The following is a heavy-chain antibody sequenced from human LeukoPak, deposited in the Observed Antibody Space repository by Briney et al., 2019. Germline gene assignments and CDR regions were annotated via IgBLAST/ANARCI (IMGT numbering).Heavy chain of an antibody. CDR1: GFTFSNYW. D-gene: IGHD2-15*01. J-gene: IGHJ4*02. CDR2: MKQDGSQQ. CDR3: VRDGSCVAAVWEWEMIH. V-gene: IGHV3-7*03. Sequence: PGGALRLSCVGSGFTFSNYWMSWVRQAQGKGLEWEANMKQDGSQQNYVDSVKGRFTISRDNAKNSLYLQMNSLRAEDTALYYCVRDGSCVAAVWEWEMIHWGQGTLVTVSS.